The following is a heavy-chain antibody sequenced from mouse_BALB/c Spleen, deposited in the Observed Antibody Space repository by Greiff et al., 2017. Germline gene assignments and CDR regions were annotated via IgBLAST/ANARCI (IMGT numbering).Heavy chain of an antibody. D-gene: IGHD4-1*01. J-gene: IGHJ3*01. Sequence: VKLQQSGAELVRPGTSVKMSCKAAGYTFTNYWIGWVKQRPGHGLEWIGDIYPGGGYTNYNEKFKGKATLTADTSSSTAYMQLSSLTSEDTAVYYCSSWGMENSWFAYWGQGTLVTVSA. CDR3: SSWGMENSWFAY. CDR1: GYTFTNYW. V-gene: IGHV1-63*02. CDR2: IYPGGGYT.